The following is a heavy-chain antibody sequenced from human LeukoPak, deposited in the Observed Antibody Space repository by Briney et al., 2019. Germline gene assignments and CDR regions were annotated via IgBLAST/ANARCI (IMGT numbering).Heavy chain of an antibody. D-gene: IGHD3-10*01. CDR2: ISGSGSTI. V-gene: IGHV3-48*03. CDR1: GFTFSSYE. Sequence: GSLRLSCAASGFTFSSYEMNWVRQAPGKGLEWFAYISGSGSTIYYADSVKGRFTISRDNAKNTLYLQMNSLRAEDTAVYYCARDRSSLGLWFGELRNWGQGTLVTVSS. CDR3: ARDRSSLGLWFGELRN. J-gene: IGHJ4*02.